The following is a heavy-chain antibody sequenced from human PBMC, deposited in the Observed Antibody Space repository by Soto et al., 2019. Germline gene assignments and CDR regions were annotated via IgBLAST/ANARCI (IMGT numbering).Heavy chain of an antibody. V-gene: IGHV4-39*01. J-gene: IGHJ5*01. D-gene: IGHD6-13*01. CDR1: GDSISSSTYC. Sequence: QLLLQESGPGLVKPSETLSLTCSVSGDSISSSTYCWGWIRQPPGKGLEWIGSKYYTGTSLYNPSLNSRVTISVDTSNNQFSLKVTSVTAADTAMYYCARHRDPGYSSSWFNSWGQGTLVIVSS. CDR3: ARHRDPGYSSSWFNS. CDR2: KYYTGTS.